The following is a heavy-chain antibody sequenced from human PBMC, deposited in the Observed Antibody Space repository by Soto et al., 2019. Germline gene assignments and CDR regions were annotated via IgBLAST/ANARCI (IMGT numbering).Heavy chain of an antibody. J-gene: IGHJ6*02. Sequence: SETLSLTCTVSGGSISSYYWSWIRQPPGKGLEWIGYIYYSGSTNYNPSLKSRVTISVDTSKNQFSLKLSSVTAADTAVYYCARARIFGVGKAESYYYYGMDVWDQGTTVTVSS. CDR2: IYYSGST. CDR3: ARARIFGVGKAESYYYYGMDV. D-gene: IGHD3-3*01. CDR1: GGSISSYY. V-gene: IGHV4-59*01.